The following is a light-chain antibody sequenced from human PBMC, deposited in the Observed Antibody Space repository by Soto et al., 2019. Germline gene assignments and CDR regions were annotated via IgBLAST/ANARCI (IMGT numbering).Light chain of an antibody. CDR1: QSVSSY. V-gene: IGKV3-11*01. CDR3: QQRSNWLFT. CDR2: DAS. J-gene: IGKJ3*01. Sequence: EIVLTQSPATLSLSPGERATLSCRASQSVSSYLAWYQQNPGQAPRLLIYDASNRATRIPARFSGSGSGTDFTLTISSLEPEDFAVYYCQQRSNWLFTFGPGTKVDIK.